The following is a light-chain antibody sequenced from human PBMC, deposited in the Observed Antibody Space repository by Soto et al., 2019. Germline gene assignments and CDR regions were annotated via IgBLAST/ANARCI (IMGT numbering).Light chain of an antibody. J-gene: IGKJ1*01. CDR3: QEYGSSPWT. Sequence: EVVLTQSPGTLSLSPGSSAPLSGMAIPSVGRNYLAWYQKKPGQANRLFIYDTSTRATGISDTFSGSGSGTDFTLNISILEPEDFAVYYCQEYGSSPWTFGQGTRVEIK. CDR1: PSVGRNY. V-gene: IGKV3-20*01. CDR2: DTS.